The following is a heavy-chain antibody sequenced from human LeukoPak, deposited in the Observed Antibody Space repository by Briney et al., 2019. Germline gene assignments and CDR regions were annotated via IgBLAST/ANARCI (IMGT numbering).Heavy chain of an antibody. CDR2: IYRDGSS. CDR3: ARGGHDPGIPFDI. J-gene: IGHJ3*02. Sequence: PGGSLRLSCVASGLSVSSNYMSWVRQAPGKGLEWVSVIYRDGSSYYAESVKGRFTISRDNSKNTLYIQMNSLRADDTAVYYCARGGHDPGIPFDIWGQGTMVTVSS. D-gene: IGHD1-1*01. CDR1: GLSVSSNY. V-gene: IGHV3-66*01.